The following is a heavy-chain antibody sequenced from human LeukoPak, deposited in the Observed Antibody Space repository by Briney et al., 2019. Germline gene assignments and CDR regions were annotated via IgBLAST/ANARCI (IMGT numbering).Heavy chain of an antibody. D-gene: IGHD6-13*01. CDR2: IYYSGST. Sequence: SETLSLTCTVSGGSISGGFHWTWIRQHPGKGLEWIGYIYYSGSTDYNPSLKSRVTISVDTSKKQFSLKLNSVTAADTAVYYCARKPIVSSSWYYFDYWGQGTLVTVSS. J-gene: IGHJ4*02. CDR3: ARKPIVSSSWYYFDY. CDR1: GGSISGGFH. V-gene: IGHV4-31*03.